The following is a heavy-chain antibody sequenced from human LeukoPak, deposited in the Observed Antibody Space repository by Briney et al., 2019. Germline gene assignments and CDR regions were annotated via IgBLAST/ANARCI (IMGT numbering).Heavy chain of an antibody. CDR3: ARAVYDSSGFSTGGAFDI. Sequence: SETLSLTCTVSGGSISSYYWSWIRQPPGKGLEWIGYIYDSGSTNYNPSLKSRVTISVDTSKNQFSLKRSSVTAADMAVYYCARAVYDSSGFSTGGAFDIWGQGTMVTVSS. V-gene: IGHV4-59*01. D-gene: IGHD3-22*01. CDR1: GGSISSYY. CDR2: IYDSGST. J-gene: IGHJ3*02.